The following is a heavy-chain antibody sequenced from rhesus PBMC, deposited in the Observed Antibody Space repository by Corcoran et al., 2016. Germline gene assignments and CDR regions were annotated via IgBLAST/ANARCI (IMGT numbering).Heavy chain of an antibody. D-gene: IGHD6-25*01. J-gene: IGHJ4*01. CDR1: GYSISSGSY. CDR2: ISGSSGST. CDR3: ARHRGQPDY. Sequence: QVQLQESGPGLVKPSETLSLTCAVSGYSISSGSYWGWIRQPPGKGLEYIGYISGSSGSTYYNPARKSRVTISKDTSKNQFALELSSVTAADTAVYYCARHRGQPDYWGQGVLVTVSS. V-gene: IGHV4-99*01.